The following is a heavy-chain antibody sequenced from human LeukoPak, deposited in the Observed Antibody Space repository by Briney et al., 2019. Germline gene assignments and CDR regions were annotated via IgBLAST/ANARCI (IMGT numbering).Heavy chain of an antibody. CDR1: GGSISTSAYY. Sequence: SETLSLTCIVSGGSISTSAYYWGWIRQPPGEGLQWIGSIYYSGNTYYNSSLKSRVTISVDTSTSQFSLRLSSVTAADTAVYYCARQPALTHSHLDYWGQGTLVTVSS. CDR3: ARQPALTHSHLDY. J-gene: IGHJ4*02. V-gene: IGHV4-39*01. CDR2: IYYSGNT.